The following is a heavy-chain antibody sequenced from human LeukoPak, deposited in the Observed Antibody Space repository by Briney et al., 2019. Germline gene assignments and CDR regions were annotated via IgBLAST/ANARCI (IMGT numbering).Heavy chain of an antibody. CDR3: ARVSWFPGTSYYYMDV. D-gene: IGHD1-1*01. V-gene: IGHV4-38-2*02. CDR2: VCHSGRI. J-gene: IGHJ6*03. Sequence: PSETLSLTCTVSGYSISSGYYWGWIRQPPGKGLEWIGSVCHSGRIFYNPSLKSRVTISVDTSKNQFSLKLTSVTAADTAVYYCARVSWFPGTSYYYMDVWGKGTTVTVSS. CDR1: GYSISSGYY.